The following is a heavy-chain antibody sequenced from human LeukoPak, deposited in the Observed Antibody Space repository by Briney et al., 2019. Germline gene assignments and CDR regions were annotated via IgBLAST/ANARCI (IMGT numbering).Heavy chain of an antibody. V-gene: IGHV3-23*01. CDR1: GFIFSSYA. J-gene: IGHJ4*02. D-gene: IGHD3-22*01. Sequence: GGSLRLSCAASGFIFSSYAMSWVRQAPGKGLEWVSTISGSGSSTYYADSVKGRFTISRDSSKNTLYLQMNRLRAEDTAIYYCAKENGYYYKGFDYWGQGTLVTVSS. CDR3: AKENGYYYKGFDY. CDR2: ISGSGSST.